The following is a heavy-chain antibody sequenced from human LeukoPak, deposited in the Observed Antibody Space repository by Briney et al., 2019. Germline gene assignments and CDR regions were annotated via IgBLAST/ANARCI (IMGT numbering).Heavy chain of an antibody. D-gene: IGHD2-2*01. J-gene: IGHJ4*02. Sequence: ASVKVSCKASGYTFTGYYMHWVRQAPGQELEWMGWINPNSGGTNYAQKFQGRVTMTRDTSISTAYMELSRLRSDDTAVYYCARGYCSSTSCYAVAYWGQGTLVTVSS. CDR1: GYTFTGYY. CDR3: ARGYCSSTSCYAVAY. V-gene: IGHV1-2*02. CDR2: INPNSGGT.